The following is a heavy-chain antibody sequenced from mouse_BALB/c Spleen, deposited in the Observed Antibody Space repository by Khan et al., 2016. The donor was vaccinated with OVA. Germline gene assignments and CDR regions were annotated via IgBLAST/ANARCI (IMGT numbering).Heavy chain of an antibody. D-gene: IGHD4-1*01. V-gene: IGHV1S136*01. CDR1: GYTFTNYV. J-gene: IGHJ3*01. CDR2: INPHNDGT. CDR3: AREASNLDFSFAY. Sequence: VQLQQSGPELVKPGASVKMSCKASGYTFTNYVTHWVKQKPGQGLEWIGYINPHNDGTRFHDKFKGKATLTSDKSSSTAYMELSSLTSEDSAVYYCAREASNLDFSFAYWGQGTLVTVSA.